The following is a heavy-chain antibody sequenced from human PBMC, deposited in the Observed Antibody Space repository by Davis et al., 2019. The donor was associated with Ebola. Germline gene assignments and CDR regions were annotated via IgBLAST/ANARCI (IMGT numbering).Heavy chain of an antibody. CDR1: GYTFTSYA. CDR2: ISAYNGNT. V-gene: IGHV1-18*01. J-gene: IGHJ5*02. CDR3: ARPIVGATGWFDP. Sequence: AASVKVSCKASGYTFTSYAMHWVRQAPGQGLEWMGWISAYNGNTNYAQKLQGRVTMTTDTSTSTAYMELRSLRSDDTAVYYCARPIVGATGWFDPWGQGTLVTVSS. D-gene: IGHD1-26*01.